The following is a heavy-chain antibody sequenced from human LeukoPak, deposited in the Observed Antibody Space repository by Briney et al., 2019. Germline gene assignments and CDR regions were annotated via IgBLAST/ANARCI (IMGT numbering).Heavy chain of an antibody. J-gene: IGHJ4*02. Sequence: SQTLSLTCVISGDTVSSNSGAWHWIRQSPSRGLEWLGRTYYRSKWYSDYAVSVKGRITISPDTSENQFSLQLNSVTPEDTAMYYCVSSFHSNYFDHWGQGTLVTVSS. D-gene: IGHD6-13*01. CDR1: GDTVSSNSGA. V-gene: IGHV6-1*01. CDR2: TYYRSKWYS. CDR3: VSSFHSNYFDH.